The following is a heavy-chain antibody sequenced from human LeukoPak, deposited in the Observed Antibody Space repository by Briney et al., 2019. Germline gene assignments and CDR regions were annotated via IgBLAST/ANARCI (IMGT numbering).Heavy chain of an antibody. Sequence: GGSLRLSCAASGFTFSSYSMNWVRQAPGKGLEWVSSTSSSSSYIYYADSVRGRFTISRDNAKNSLYLQMNSLRAEDTAVYYCAREQRYGDQDYWGQGTLVTVSS. CDR3: AREQRYGDQDY. CDR2: TSSSSSYI. J-gene: IGHJ4*02. D-gene: IGHD4-17*01. V-gene: IGHV3-21*01. CDR1: GFTFSSYS.